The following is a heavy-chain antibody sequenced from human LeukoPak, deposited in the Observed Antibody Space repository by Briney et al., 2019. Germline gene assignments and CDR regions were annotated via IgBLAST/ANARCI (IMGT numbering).Heavy chain of an antibody. J-gene: IGHJ4*02. V-gene: IGHV4-34*01. D-gene: IGHD3-22*01. CDR1: GGSISSYY. CDR2: INHSGST. Sequence: SSETLSLTCTVSGGSISSYYWSWIRQPPGKGLEWIGEINHSGSTNYNPSLKSRVTISVDTSKNQFSLKLSSVTAADTAVYYCARGTKNYYDSSGYYGYWGQGTLVTVSS. CDR3: ARGTKNYYDSSGYYGY.